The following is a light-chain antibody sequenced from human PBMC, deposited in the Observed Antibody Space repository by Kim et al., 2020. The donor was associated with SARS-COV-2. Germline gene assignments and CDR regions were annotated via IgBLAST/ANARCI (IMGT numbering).Light chain of an antibody. V-gene: IGKV1-8*01. J-gene: IGKJ4*01. CDR2: AAS. Sequence: SASTGDRVTSTCRASQGISSYLAWYQQKPGKAPKLLIYAASTLQSGVPSRFSGSGSGTDFTLTISCLQSEDFATYYCQQYYSYPLTFGGGTKLEI. CDR3: QQYYSYPLT. CDR1: QGISSY.